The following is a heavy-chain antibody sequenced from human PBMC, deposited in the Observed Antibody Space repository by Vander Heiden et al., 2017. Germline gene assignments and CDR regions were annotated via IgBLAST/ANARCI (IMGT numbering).Heavy chain of an antibody. CDR3: AKKDYYDSSGPPRY. D-gene: IGHD3-22*01. CDR2: ISGSGGTT. V-gene: IGHV3-23*01. Sequence: EVQLLESGGGLVQPGGSLRLSCAASGFTFSSYAMGWVRQAPGKGLEWVSAISGSGGTTYYADSVKGRFTISRDNSKNTLYLQMNSLRAEETAVYYCAKKDYYDSSGPPRYWGQGTLVTVSS. CDR1: GFTFSSYA. J-gene: IGHJ4*02.